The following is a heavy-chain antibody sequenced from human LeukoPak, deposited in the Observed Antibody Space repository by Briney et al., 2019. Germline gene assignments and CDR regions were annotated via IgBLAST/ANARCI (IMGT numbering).Heavy chain of an antibody. J-gene: IGHJ3*02. CDR2: IYTSGGT. V-gene: IGHV4-61*02. CDR3: ARRTNGFDI. D-gene: IGHD3/OR15-3a*01. CDR1: GGSTSSGYYY. Sequence: SETLSLTCTVSGGSTSSGYYYWNWIRQPAGKGLEWIGRIYTSGGTNYNPSLKSRVTISLDTSKNQCSLKLTSVTAADTAVYYRARRTNGFDIWGQGTMVTVSS.